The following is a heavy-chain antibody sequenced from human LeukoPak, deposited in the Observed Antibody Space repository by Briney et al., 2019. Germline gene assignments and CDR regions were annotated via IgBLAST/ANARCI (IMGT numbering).Heavy chain of an antibody. J-gene: IGHJ4*02. CDR1: GFTFSSYS. V-gene: IGHV3-23*01. Sequence: GGSLRLSCAASGFTFSSYSMNWVRQAPGKGLEWVSAISGSGGSTYYADSVKGRFTISRDNSKNTLYLQMNSLRAEDTAVYYCAKVGIVVVPAANREFDYWGQGTLVTVSS. CDR2: ISGSGGST. CDR3: AKVGIVVVPAANREFDY. D-gene: IGHD2-2*03.